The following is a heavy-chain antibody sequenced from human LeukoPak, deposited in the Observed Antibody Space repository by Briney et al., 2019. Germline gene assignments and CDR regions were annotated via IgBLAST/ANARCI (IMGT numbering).Heavy chain of an antibody. CDR3: ARGLDYYDSSGYYPYYFDY. CDR2: INHSGST. J-gene: IGHJ4*02. D-gene: IGHD3-22*01. V-gene: IGHV4-34*01. CDR1: GGSFSGYY. Sequence: SETLSLTCAVYGGSFSGYYWSWIRQPPGKGLEWIGEINHSGSTNYNPSLKSRVTISVDTSKNQFSLKLSSVTAADTAVYYCARGLDYYDSSGYYPYYFDYWGQGTLVTVSS.